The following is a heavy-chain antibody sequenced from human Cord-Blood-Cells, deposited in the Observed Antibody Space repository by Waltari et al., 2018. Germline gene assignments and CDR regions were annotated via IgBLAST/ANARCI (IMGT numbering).Heavy chain of an antibody. Sequence: HWVRQAPGQGLEWMGWINPNSGGTNYAQKFQGWVTMTRDTSISTAYMELSRLRSDDTAVYYCARGSGRELDAFDIWGQGTMVTVSS. V-gene: IGHV1-2*04. J-gene: IGHJ3*02. CDR2: INPNSGGT. CDR3: ARGSGRELDAFDI. D-gene: IGHD3-10*01.